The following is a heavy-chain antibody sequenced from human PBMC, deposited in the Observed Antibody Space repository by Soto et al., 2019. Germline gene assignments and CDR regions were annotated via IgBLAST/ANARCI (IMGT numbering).Heavy chain of an antibody. J-gene: IGHJ4*02. D-gene: IGHD6-13*01. CDR1: GFTFSSYS. V-gene: IGHV3-21*01. CDR3: VGSGLPYSSSWTFDY. CDR2: ISSSSSYI. Sequence: PGGSLRLSCAASGFTFSSYSMNWVRQAPGKGLEWVSSISSSSSYIYYADSVKGRFTISRDNAKNSLYLQMNSLRAEDTAVYYCVGSGLPYSSSWTFDYWGQGTLVTVSS.